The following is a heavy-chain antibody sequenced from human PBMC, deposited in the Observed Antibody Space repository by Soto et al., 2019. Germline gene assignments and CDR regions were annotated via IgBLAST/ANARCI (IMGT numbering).Heavy chain of an antibody. V-gene: IGHV3-7*01. CDR2: IKQDGSEK. D-gene: IGHD6-19*01. J-gene: IGHJ4*02. CDR1: GFTFSSYW. Sequence: GALRLSCAASGFTFSSYWMSWVRQAPGKGLEWVASIKQDGSEKYYVDSVKGRFTISRDNAKNSLYLQMNSLRAEDTAVYYCARDDIASSASSYWGQGNLVTFSS. CDR3: ARDDIASSASSY.